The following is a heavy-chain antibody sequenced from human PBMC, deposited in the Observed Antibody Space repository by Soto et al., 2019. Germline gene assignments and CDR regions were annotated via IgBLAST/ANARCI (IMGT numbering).Heavy chain of an antibody. J-gene: IGHJ5*02. D-gene: IGHD3-3*01. CDR2: IYYSGSS. CDR3: AKAYYYFWSGRGSNWFDP. Sequence: QLQLQESGPGLVKPSETLSLTCTVSGGSISSSSYYWGWIRQPPGKGLEWIGSIYYSGSSYYNPSLKTRVTISVETSKNQFSLKLSSVTAADTAVYYCAKAYYYFWSGRGSNWFDPWGQGTLVTVSS. CDR1: GGSISSSSYY. V-gene: IGHV4-39*01.